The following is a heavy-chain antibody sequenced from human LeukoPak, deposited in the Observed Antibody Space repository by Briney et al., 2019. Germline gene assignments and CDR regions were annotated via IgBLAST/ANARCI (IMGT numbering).Heavy chain of an antibody. Sequence: GGSLRLSCAASGFTFSSYTMNWVRQAPGKGLEWVSSINGNSSYIYYADSVKGRFTISRDKAKNSLYLQMNSLRSEDTAVYYCARDTYDILTGYYKWAFWGQGTMVTVSS. CDR2: INGNSSYI. V-gene: IGHV3-21*06. CDR3: ARDTYDILTGYYKWAF. D-gene: IGHD3-9*01. J-gene: IGHJ3*01. CDR1: GFTFSSYT.